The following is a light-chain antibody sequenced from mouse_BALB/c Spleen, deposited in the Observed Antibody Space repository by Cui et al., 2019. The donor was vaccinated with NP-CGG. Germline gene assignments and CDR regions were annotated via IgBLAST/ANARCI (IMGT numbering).Light chain of an antibody. CDR1: TGAVTTSNY. CDR2: GTN. CDR3: ALWYSNHWV. Sequence: QAVVTQESALTTPPGETVTLTCRSSTGAVTTSNYANWVQEKPDHLFTGLIGGTNNRAPGVSARFSGSLIGAKAALTVTGAQTEDEAIYFCALWYSNHWVFGGGTKLTVL. J-gene: IGLJ1*01. V-gene: IGLV1*01.